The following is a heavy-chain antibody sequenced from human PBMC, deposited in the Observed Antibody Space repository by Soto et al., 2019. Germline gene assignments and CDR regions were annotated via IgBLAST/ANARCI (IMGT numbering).Heavy chain of an antibody. J-gene: IGHJ6*02. V-gene: IGHV4-39*01. CDR1: GGSISSSSYY. Sequence: SETLSLTCTVSGGSISSSSYYWGWILQPPGKGLEWIGSIYYSGSTYYNPSLKSRVTISVDTSKNQFSLKLSSVTAADTAVYYCARRRSSGSYYPLYYYYGMDVWGQGTTVTVSS. CDR3: ARRRSSGSYYPLYYYYGMDV. CDR2: IYYSGST. D-gene: IGHD3-10*01.